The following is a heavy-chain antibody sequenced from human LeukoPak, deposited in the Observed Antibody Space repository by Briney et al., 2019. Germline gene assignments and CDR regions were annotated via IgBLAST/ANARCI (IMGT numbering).Heavy chain of an antibody. J-gene: IGHJ4*02. D-gene: IGHD6-19*01. CDR3: ARGRYSSGWYSYYFDY. CDR2: INHSGST. Sequence: PSETLSLTCAVYGGSFSGYYWSWIRQPPGMGLEWIGEINHSGSTNYNPSLKSRVTISVDTSKNQFSLKLSSVTAADTAVYYCARGRYSSGWYSYYFDYWGQGTLVTVSS. V-gene: IGHV4-34*01. CDR1: GGSFSGYY.